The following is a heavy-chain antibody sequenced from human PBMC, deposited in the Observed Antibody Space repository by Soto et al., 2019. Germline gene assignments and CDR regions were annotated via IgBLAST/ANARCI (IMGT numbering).Heavy chain of an antibody. D-gene: IGHD1-20*01. Sequence: ASVKVSCKASGGTFSSYAISWVRQAPGQGLEWMGGIIPIFGTANYAQKFQGRVTITADESTSTAYMELSSLRSEDTAVYYCASALPELITGSTRVNAFDIWGKGTLVTVS. CDR2: IIPIFGTA. CDR3: ASALPELITGSTRVNAFDI. J-gene: IGHJ3*02. V-gene: IGHV1-69*13. CDR1: GGTFSSYA.